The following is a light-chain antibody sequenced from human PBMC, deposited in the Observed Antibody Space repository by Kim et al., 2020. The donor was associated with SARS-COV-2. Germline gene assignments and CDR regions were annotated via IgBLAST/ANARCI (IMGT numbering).Light chain of an antibody. Sequence: DIQMTQSPSTLSASVGDRVTITCRASQSISIWFAWYQQKPGKAPKLLIYKASSLESGVPSRFSGSGSGTEFTLTISSLQPDDFATYYCQQYNSYPMYTFGQGTKLEI. CDR1: QSISIW. CDR3: QQYNSYPMYT. J-gene: IGKJ2*01. CDR2: KAS. V-gene: IGKV1-5*03.